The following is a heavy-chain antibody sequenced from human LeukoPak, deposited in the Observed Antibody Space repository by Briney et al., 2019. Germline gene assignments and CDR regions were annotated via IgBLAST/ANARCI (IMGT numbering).Heavy chain of an antibody. Sequence: GGSLRLSCAASGFTFSSYAMSWVRQAPGKGLEWVSAISGSGGSTYYADSVKGRFTISRDNSKNTLYLQMNSLRAEDTAVYYCAKDIVRYYYGSGSLLLVYWGQGTLVTVSS. CDR3: AKDIVRYYYGSGSLLLVY. D-gene: IGHD3-10*01. J-gene: IGHJ4*02. V-gene: IGHV3-23*01. CDR1: GFTFSSYA. CDR2: ISGSGGST.